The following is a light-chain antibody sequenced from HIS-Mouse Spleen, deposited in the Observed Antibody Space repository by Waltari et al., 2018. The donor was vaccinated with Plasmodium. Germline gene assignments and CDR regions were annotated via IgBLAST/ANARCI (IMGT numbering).Light chain of an antibody. V-gene: IGLV2-14*01. CDR1: SSDVGGYNY. Sequence: QSALTQPASVSGSPGQSITLPCTGTSSDVGGYNYVSWYQQHPGKAPKLMLYEVSNRPSGVSNRFSGSKSGNTASLTISGLQAEDEADYYCSSYTSSSTLVFGGGTKLTVL. CDR3: SSYTSSSTLV. J-gene: IGLJ2*01. CDR2: EVS.